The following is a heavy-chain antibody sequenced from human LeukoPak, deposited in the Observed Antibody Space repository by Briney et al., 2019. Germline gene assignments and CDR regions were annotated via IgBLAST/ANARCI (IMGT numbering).Heavy chain of an antibody. J-gene: IGHJ3*02. V-gene: IGHV1-69*04. CDR2: IIPILCIA. D-gene: IGHD6-13*01. CDR1: GGTFSSYA. Sequence: SVKVSCKASGGTFSSYAISWVRQAPGQGLEWMGRIIPILCIANYAQKFQGRVTITADKSTSTAYMELSSLRSEDTAVYYCASSSPSSGIAAARDAFDIWGQGTMVTVSS. CDR3: ASSSPSSGIAAARDAFDI.